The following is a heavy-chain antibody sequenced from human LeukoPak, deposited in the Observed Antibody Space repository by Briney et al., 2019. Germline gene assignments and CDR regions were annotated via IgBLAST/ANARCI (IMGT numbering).Heavy chain of an antibody. D-gene: IGHD3-22*01. CDR1: GGSISSYY. CDR3: ARGQRITMIVPT. V-gene: IGHV4-30-4*08. J-gene: IGHJ5*02. CDR2: IYYSGST. Sequence: PSETLSLTCTVSGGSISSYYWSWIRQPPGKGLEWIGYIYYSGSTYYNPSLKSRVTISVDTSKNQFSLKLSSVTAADTAVYYCARGQRITMIVPTWGQGTLVTVSS.